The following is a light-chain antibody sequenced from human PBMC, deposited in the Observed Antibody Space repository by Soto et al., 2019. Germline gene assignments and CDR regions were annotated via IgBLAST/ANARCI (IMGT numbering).Light chain of an antibody. J-gene: IGKJ4*01. CDR1: QSVSSN. V-gene: IGKV3-15*01. Sequence: EIVMTQSPATLSVSPGERATLSCRASQSVSSNLAWYQQKPGQAPRLLSYGASTRATGIPARFSGSGSGTEFTLTNSSLQSEDFAVYYCQQYNNWPRGTFGGGTKVEIK. CDR3: QQYNNWPRGT. CDR2: GAS.